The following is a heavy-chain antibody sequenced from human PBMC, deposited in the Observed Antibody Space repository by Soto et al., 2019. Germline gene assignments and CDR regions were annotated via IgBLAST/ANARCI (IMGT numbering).Heavy chain of an antibody. V-gene: IGHV3-7*01. CDR3: TRGGYNSGWYEEV. J-gene: IGHJ4*02. CDR1: GFTFSGYW. Sequence: VQLVESGGGLVQPGGSLRLSCAASGFTFSGYWMSWVRQAPGKGLDWVANIKEDGSEKNYVDSVKGRFTISRDNAKNSLYLQMNSLRVEDTAVYYCTRGGYNSGWYEEVWGQGTLVTVSS. CDR2: IKEDGSEK. D-gene: IGHD6-19*01.